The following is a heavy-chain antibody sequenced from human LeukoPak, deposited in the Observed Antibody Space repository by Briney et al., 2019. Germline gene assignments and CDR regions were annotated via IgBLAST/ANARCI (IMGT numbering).Heavy chain of an antibody. J-gene: IGHJ4*02. CDR1: GFTFSNYW. V-gene: IGHV3-74*01. D-gene: IGHD6-19*01. CDR2: IHSDGTTR. CDR3: AIQWLAPTADY. Sequence: GGSLRLSCAASGFTFSNYWMHWVRQAPGKGLVWVSRIHSDGTTRSYADSVKGRFTISRDNAKNTLYLQMNSLRAEDTAVYYCAIQWLAPTADYWGQGTLVTVSS.